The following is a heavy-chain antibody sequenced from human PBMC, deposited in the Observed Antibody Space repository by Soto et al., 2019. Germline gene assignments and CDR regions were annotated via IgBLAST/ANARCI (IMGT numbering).Heavy chain of an antibody. Sequence: GGSLRLSCAASGFTFSNAWMNWVRQAPGKGLEWVGRIKSKTDGGTTDYAAPVKGRFTISRDDAKNTLYLQMNSLKTEDTAVYYCTTVNGAAAGTRPYYSYGMDVWGQGTTVTVSS. V-gene: IGHV3-15*01. D-gene: IGHD6-13*01. J-gene: IGHJ6*02. CDR2: IKSKTDGGTT. CDR3: TTVNGAAAGTRPYYSYGMDV. CDR1: GFTFSNAW.